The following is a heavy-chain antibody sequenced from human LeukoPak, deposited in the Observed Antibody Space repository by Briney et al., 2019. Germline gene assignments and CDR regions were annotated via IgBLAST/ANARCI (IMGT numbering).Heavy chain of an antibody. CDR1: GDSVSSNSAA. Sequence: SQTLSLTCAISGDSVSSNSAAWNWIRQSPSRGLEWQGRTYYRSKWYNDYAVSVRSRITINPDTSKNQFSLQLNSVTPEDTAVYYCAKRAMGYSYGLPYFDYWGQGTLVTVSS. J-gene: IGHJ4*02. V-gene: IGHV6-1*01. CDR2: TYYRSKWYN. D-gene: IGHD5-18*01. CDR3: AKRAMGYSYGLPYFDY.